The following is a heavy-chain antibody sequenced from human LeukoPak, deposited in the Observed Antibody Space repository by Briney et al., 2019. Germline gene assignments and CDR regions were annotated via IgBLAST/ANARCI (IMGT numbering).Heavy chain of an antibody. CDR3: AVTGVVGTSPGY. V-gene: IGHV3-11*01. CDR2: ITTGGSTM. J-gene: IGHJ4*02. CDR1: GFTFSDYY. Sequence: GGSLRLSCAASGFTFSDYYMSWFRQGPGKGLEWVSYITTGGSTMYYADSVKGRFTISRDNAKNSVYLQMNSLRAEDTAVYYCAVTGVVGTSPGYWGQGTLVTVSS. D-gene: IGHD1-26*01.